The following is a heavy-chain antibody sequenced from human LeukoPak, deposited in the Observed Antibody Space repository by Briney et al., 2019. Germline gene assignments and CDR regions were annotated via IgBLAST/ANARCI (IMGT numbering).Heavy chain of an antibody. CDR1: GGSISSYY. CDR3: AGGRRDAYNYNY. J-gene: IGHJ4*02. V-gene: IGHV4-59*01. Sequence: SETLSLTCTVSGGSISSYYWSWVRQPPGKGLEWIGFVYYTGSTNYSPSLKSRVTISVDTSKNQFSLKLSSVTAADTAVYYCAGGRRDAYNYNYWGQGTLVTVSS. D-gene: IGHD5-24*01. CDR2: VYYTGST.